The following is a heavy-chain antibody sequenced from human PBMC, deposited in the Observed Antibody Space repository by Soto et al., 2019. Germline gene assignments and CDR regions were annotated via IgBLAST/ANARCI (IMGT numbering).Heavy chain of an antibody. Sequence: EVQLVESGGGLVQPGGSLRLSCAASGFTVSSNYMSWVRQAPGKGLEWVSVIYSGGSTYYADSVKGRFTISRDNSKNTLYLQMNSVRDEDTAVYYCAREEGGCSSTSCQIGFDYWGQGTLVTVSS. D-gene: IGHD2-2*01. CDR1: GFTVSSNY. CDR2: IYSGGST. J-gene: IGHJ4*02. V-gene: IGHV3-66*01. CDR3: AREEGGCSSTSCQIGFDY.